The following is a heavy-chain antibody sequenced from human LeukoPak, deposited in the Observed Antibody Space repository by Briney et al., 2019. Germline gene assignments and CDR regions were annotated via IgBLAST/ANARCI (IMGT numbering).Heavy chain of an antibody. Sequence: ASVTVSCKASGYTFTSYDINWVRQATGQGLEWMGWMNPNSGNTGYAQKFQGRVTMTRNTSISTAYMELRSLRSDDTAVYYCARDIPKIAVAGTRSVWFDPWGQGTLVTVSS. CDR2: MNPNSGNT. J-gene: IGHJ5*02. CDR1: GYTFTSYD. D-gene: IGHD6-19*01. V-gene: IGHV1-8*01. CDR3: ARDIPKIAVAGTRSVWFDP.